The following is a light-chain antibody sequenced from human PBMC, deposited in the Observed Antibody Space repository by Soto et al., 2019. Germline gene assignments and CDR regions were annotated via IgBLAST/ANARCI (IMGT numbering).Light chain of an antibody. V-gene: IGKV3-20*01. CDR3: QQYGNSPPST. J-gene: IGKJ2*01. Sequence: PGERATLSCRASQSVSSYLAWYQQKPGQAPRLLIYDASNRATGIPARFSGSGSGTDFTLTISRLEPEDFAVYYCQQYGNSPPSTFGQGTKVDIK. CDR2: DAS. CDR1: QSVSSY.